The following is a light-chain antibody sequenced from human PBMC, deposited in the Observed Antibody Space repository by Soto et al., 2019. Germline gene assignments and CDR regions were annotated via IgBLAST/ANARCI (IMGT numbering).Light chain of an antibody. CDR3: HQVASPPRP. CDR2: GAS. Sequence: EIVLTQSPGTLSLSPGESATLSCRASQSVDRNYLAWYQQRPGQAPRLLIYGASSRATGIPPRFSGSGSGTEVVLTSSGREPGDFAVYYCHQVASPPRPFGQGTTVESK. J-gene: IGKJ1*01. V-gene: IGKV3-20*01. CDR1: QSVDRNY.